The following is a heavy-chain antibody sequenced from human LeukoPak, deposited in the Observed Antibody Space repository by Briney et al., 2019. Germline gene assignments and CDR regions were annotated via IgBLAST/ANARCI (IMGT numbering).Heavy chain of an antibody. CDR1: GFTINTNY. J-gene: IGHJ2*01. D-gene: IGHD6-19*01. Sequence: GGSLRLSCAASGFTINTNYMSWVRQAPGKGLEWVSYISSSSSTIYYADSVRGRFTISRDNAKNSLYLQMNSLRAEDTAVYYCARDPSIAVAGPPDWYFDLWGRGTLVTVSS. CDR3: ARDPSIAVAGPPDWYFDL. V-gene: IGHV3-48*04. CDR2: ISSSSSTI.